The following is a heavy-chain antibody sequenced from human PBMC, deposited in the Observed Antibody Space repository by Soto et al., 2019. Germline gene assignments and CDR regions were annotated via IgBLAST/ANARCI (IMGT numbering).Heavy chain of an antibody. CDR3: ARGGTVVTDAFDI. CDR1: GYTFTGYY. D-gene: IGHD2-15*01. CDR2: INPNSGGT. J-gene: IGHJ3*02. Sequence: QVQLVQSGAEVKKPGASVKVSRKASGYTFTGYYMHWVRQAPGQGLEWMGWINPNSGGTNYAQKCQGWVPMTRDTSISTAYMELSRRRSDDTAVYYCARGGTVVTDAFDIWGQGTMVTVSS. V-gene: IGHV1-2*04.